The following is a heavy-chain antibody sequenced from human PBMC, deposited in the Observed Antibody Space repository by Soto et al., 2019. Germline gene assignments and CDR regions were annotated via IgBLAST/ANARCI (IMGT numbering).Heavy chain of an antibody. CDR3: AKPRGITTNYFDY. V-gene: IGHV3-23*01. CDR2: ISGSGDST. J-gene: IGHJ4*02. D-gene: IGHD1-1*01. CDR1: GFSFKNYV. Sequence: PWGSLALSRIASGFSFKNYVMDWVRQAPGKGLEWISSISGSGDSTYYADSVKGLFTISRDNSRNTLYLQINSLRPEDTAIYSCAKPRGITTNYFDYWGRGTLVTVSS.